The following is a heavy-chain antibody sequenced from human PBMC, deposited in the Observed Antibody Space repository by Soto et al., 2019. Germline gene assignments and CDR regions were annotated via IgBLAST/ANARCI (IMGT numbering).Heavy chain of an antibody. V-gene: IGHV3-23*01. CDR3: AIDSDGGY. CDR1: GFTFDTYV. Sequence: EVQLLESGGAVVQPRGSLRLSCAASGFTFDTYVMNWVRQAPGKGLEWVSGISATTGNTYYTNSVKGRFTISRDNFENTLFLQMNNLRAEDTALYYCAIDSDGGYWGQGTLVTVSS. J-gene: IGHJ4*02. CDR2: ISATTGNT. D-gene: IGHD2-15*01.